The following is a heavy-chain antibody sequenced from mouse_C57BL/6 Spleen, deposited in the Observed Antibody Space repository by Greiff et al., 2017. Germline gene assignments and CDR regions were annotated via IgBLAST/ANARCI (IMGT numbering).Heavy chain of an antibody. Sequence: VQLQQSGPVLVKPGASVKMSCKASGYTFTDYYMNWVKQSHGKSLEWIGVINPYNGGTSYNQKFKGKATLTVDKSSSTAYMELNSLTSEDSAVYYCARDRLRAGFAYWGQGTLVTVSA. D-gene: IGHD1-1*01. CDR1: GYTFTDYY. CDR3: ARDRLRAGFAY. V-gene: IGHV1-19*01. CDR2: INPYNGGT. J-gene: IGHJ3*01.